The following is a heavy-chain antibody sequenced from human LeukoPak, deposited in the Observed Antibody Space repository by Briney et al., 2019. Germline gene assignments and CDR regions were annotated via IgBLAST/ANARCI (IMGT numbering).Heavy chain of an antibody. CDR1: GFTFSSYA. CDR2: ISGSGGST. V-gene: IGHV3-23*01. CDR3: ARLPGYCSSNSCYKMTIPFDY. J-gene: IGHJ4*02. D-gene: IGHD2-2*02. Sequence: GGSLRLSCAASGFTFSSYAMSWVRQAPGKGLEWVSAISGSGGSTYYADSVKGRFTISRDNSKNTLYLQMNGLRAEDTAVYYCARLPGYCSSNSCYKMTIPFDYWGQGTLVTVSS.